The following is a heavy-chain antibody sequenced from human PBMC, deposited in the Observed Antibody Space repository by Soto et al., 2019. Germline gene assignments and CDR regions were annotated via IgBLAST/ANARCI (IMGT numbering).Heavy chain of an antibody. D-gene: IGHD6-13*01. J-gene: IGHJ6*02. CDR3: ARGPGSWFSYYYREEA. Sequence: SQALSLTSAISGDSVSRNSAAWNWIRQSPSRGLEWLGRTYYRAKWYNDYAGSVKSRITINPETSKNQFSLQLNSVTPEDRAVYYCARGPGSWFSYYYREEAWGHGTPVTAS. V-gene: IGHV6-1*01. CDR2: TYYRAKWYN. CDR1: GDSVSRNSAA.